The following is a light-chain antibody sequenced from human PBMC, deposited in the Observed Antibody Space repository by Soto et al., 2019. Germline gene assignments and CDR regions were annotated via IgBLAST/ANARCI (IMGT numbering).Light chain of an antibody. CDR2: GAS. CDR3: QQYRSSPLT. J-gene: IGKJ1*01. Sequence: EIVLTQSPGTLSLSPGERATLSCRASQSVSSSYLAWYQQKPGQAPRLLIYGASNRATGIPDRFSGSGSGTDFTLTISRLEPEDFAVYYCQQYRSSPLTFGQGTKVEIK. CDR1: QSVSSSY. V-gene: IGKV3-20*01.